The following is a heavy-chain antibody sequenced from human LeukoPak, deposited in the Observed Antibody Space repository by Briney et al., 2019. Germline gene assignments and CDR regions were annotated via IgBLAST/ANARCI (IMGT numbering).Heavy chain of an antibody. V-gene: IGHV1-69*05. CDR3: ARDEAYSGSNAFDI. J-gene: IGHJ3*02. Sequence: GASVKVSCQASGGTFSSYAISWVRQAPGQGLEWMGGIIPIFGTANYAQKFQGRVTITTDESTSTAYMELSSLRSEDTAVYYCARDEAYSGSNAFDIWGQGTMVTVSS. CDR1: GGTFSSYA. CDR2: IIPIFGTA. D-gene: IGHD1-26*01.